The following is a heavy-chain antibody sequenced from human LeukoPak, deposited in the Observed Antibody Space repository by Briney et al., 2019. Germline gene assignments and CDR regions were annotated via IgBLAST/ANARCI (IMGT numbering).Heavy chain of an antibody. CDR2: INWNGGST. Sequence: GGSLRLSCAASGFTFDDYGMSWVRQAPGKGLEWVSGINWNGGSTGYADSVKGRFTISRDNAKNSLYLQMNSLRAEDTALYHCARHPPILGYCSSTSCYADSLGGMDVWGQGTTVTVSS. CDR1: GFTFDDYG. J-gene: IGHJ6*02. CDR3: ARHPPILGYCSSTSCYADSLGGMDV. D-gene: IGHD2-2*01. V-gene: IGHV3-20*01.